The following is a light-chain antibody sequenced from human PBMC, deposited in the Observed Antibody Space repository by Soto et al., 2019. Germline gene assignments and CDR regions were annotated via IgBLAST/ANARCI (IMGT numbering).Light chain of an antibody. Sequence: EIVLTQSPGTLSLSPGERATLSCRASQSVSSNYLAWYQQKPGLAPRLLIYGASSRATGIPDRFSGSGSGTDFTLTISRLEPEDFAVYYCQQYGSSPPRYTFGQGTKLEIK. V-gene: IGKV3-20*01. J-gene: IGKJ2*01. CDR3: QQYGSSPPRYT. CDR1: QSVSSNY. CDR2: GAS.